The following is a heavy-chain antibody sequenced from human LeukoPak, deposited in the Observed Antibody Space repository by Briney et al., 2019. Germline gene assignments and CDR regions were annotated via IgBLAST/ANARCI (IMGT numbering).Heavy chain of an antibody. J-gene: IGHJ4*02. CDR2: IYTSGST. CDR1: GGSISSYY. Sequence: SETLSLTCTVSGGSISSYYWSWIRQPAGKGLEWIGRIYTSGSTNYNPSLKSRDTMSVDTSKNQFSLKLSSVTAADTAVYYCASQYYYGSGSYYYKYWGQGTLVTVSS. D-gene: IGHD3-10*01. CDR3: ASQYYYGSGSYYYKY. V-gene: IGHV4-4*07.